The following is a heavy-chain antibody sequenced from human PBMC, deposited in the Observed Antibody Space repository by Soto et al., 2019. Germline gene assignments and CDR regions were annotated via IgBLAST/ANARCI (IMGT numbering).Heavy chain of an antibody. D-gene: IGHD2-2*02. J-gene: IGHJ6*02. CDR1: GYTFTSYG. CDR3: ERGCSSTSCYTYYSSAMDV. V-gene: IGHV1-18*01. CDR2: ISAYNGNT. Sequence: ASVKVSCKASGYTFTSYGISWVRQAPGQGLEWMGWISAYNGNTNYAQKLQGRVTMTTDTSTSTAYMELRSLRSDDTAVYYCERGCSSTSCYTYYSSAMDVWGQGTTVT.